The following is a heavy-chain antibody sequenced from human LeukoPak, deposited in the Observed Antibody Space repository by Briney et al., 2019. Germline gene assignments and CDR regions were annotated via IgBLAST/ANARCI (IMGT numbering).Heavy chain of an antibody. J-gene: IGHJ6*02. D-gene: IGHD6-19*01. CDR1: GFTFDDYA. V-gene: IGHV3-9*01. CDR2: ISWNSGIL. CDR3: AKDLIAVTGYYHYFGMDV. Sequence: GGSLRLSCAGSGFTFDDYAMHWVRQAPGKGLEWVSGISWNSGILGYAESVNGRFTISRDNAKNTLYLQMSSLRLEDTALYYCAKDLIAVTGYYHYFGMDVWGPGTTVTVSS.